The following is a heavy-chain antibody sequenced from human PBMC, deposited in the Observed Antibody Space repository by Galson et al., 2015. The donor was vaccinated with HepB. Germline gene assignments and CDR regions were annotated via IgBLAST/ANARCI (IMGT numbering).Heavy chain of an antibody. V-gene: IGHV1-2*02. Sequence: SVKVSCKASGYTFTGYYMHWVRQAPGQGLEWMGWINPNSGGTNYAQKFQGRVTMTRDTSISTAYMELSRLRSDDTAVYYCASPIYYDSSGYDYWGQGTLVTVSS. CDR1: GYTFTGYY. CDR2: INPNSGGT. CDR3: ASPIYYDSSGYDY. J-gene: IGHJ4*02. D-gene: IGHD3-22*01.